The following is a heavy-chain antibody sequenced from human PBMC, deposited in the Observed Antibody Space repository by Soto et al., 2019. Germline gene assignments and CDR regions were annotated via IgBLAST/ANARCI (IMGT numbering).Heavy chain of an antibody. D-gene: IGHD3-22*01. CDR3: ARAPRDSSGYYSSYYYGMDV. CDR1: RFTFSSYS. Sequence: PGGSLRLSCAASRFTFSSYSMNWVRQAPGKGLEWVSYISSSSSTIYYADSVKGRFTISRDNAKNSLYLQMNSLRDEDTAVYYCARAPRDSSGYYSSYYYGMDVWGQGTTVTVSS. CDR2: ISSSSSTI. J-gene: IGHJ6*02. V-gene: IGHV3-48*02.